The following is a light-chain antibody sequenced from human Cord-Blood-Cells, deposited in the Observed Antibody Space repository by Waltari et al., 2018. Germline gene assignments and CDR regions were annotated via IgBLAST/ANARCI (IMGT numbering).Light chain of an antibody. V-gene: IGKV3-20*01. J-gene: IGKJ1*01. CDR2: GAS. CDR3: QQYGSSRWT. CDR1: QSVSSSY. Sequence: EVVLPQPPRSLSLSQGDIATLACSASQSVSSSYLPGYQQKPGQAPRLLIYGASSRATGIPDRFSGSGSGTDFTLTISRLEHEDFAVYYCQQYGSSRWTFGQGTKVEIK.